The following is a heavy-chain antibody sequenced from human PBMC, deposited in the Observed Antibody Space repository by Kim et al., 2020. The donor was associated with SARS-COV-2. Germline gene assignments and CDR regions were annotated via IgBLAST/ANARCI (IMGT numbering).Heavy chain of an antibody. CDR2: IRSKAYGGTT. J-gene: IGHJ6*02. CDR1: GFTFGDYA. D-gene: IGHD4-17*01. V-gene: IGHV3-49*04. Sequence: GGSLRLSCTASGFTFGDYAMSWVRQAPGKGLEWVGFIRSKAYGGTTEYAASVKGRFTISRDDSKSIAYLQMNSLKTDGTAVYYCTRVDYGDSDYYYYGMDVWGQETTVTVSS. CDR3: TRVDYGDSDYYYYGMDV.